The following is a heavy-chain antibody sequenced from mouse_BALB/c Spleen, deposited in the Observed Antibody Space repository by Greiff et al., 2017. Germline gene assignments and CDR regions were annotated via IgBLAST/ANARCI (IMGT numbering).Heavy chain of an antibody. CDR2: INPSTGYT. D-gene: IGHD1-1*01. V-gene: IGHV1-7*01. CDR3: ARDGGKYYAMDY. Sequence: QVQLQQSGAELAKPGASVKMSCKASGYTFTSYWMHWVKQRPGQGLEWIGYINPSTGYTEYNQKFKDKATLTADKSSSTAYMQLSSLTSEDSAVYYCARDGGKYYAMDYWGQGTSVTVSS. CDR1: GYTFTSYW. J-gene: IGHJ4*01.